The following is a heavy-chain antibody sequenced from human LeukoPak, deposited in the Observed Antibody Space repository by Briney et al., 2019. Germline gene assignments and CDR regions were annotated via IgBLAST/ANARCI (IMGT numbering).Heavy chain of an antibody. J-gene: IGHJ4*02. CDR2: ISSSSSYI. D-gene: IGHD1-1*01. CDR1: GFTFSSYS. CDR3: AKAPPYTKYFDY. Sequence: GGSLRLSCAASGFTFSSYSMNWVRQAPGKGLEWVSSISSSSSYIYYADAVKGQFTISRDNSKNTLYLQMYSLRAEDTAIYYCAKAPPYTKYFDYWGQGTLLTVSS. V-gene: IGHV3-21*04.